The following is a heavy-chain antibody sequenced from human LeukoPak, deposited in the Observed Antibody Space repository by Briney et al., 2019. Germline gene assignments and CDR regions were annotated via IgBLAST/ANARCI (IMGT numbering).Heavy chain of an antibody. D-gene: IGHD3-22*01. Sequence: GGSLRLSCAASGFTFSSYGMHWVRKPPARGLEGVAVIWYDGSNKYYADSVKGRFTISRDNSKNTLYLQMNSLRAEDTAVYYCAKGYSSGYLLDYWGQGTLVTVSS. CDR3: AKGYSSGYLLDY. V-gene: IGHV3-33*06. CDR2: IWYDGSNK. CDR1: GFTFSSYG. J-gene: IGHJ4*02.